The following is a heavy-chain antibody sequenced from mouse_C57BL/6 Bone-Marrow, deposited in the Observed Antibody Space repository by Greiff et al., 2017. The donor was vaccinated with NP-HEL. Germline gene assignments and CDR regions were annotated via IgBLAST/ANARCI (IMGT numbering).Heavy chain of an antibody. D-gene: IGHD3-2*02. CDR1: GFNIKNTY. V-gene: IGHV14-3*01. J-gene: IGHJ4*01. CDR2: IDPANGNT. Sequence: EVKLVESVAELVRPGASVKLSCTASGFNIKNTYMHWVKQRPEQGLEWIGRIDPANGNTKYAPKFQGKATITADTSSNTAYLQLSSLTSEDTASYYCARDSSGYYYAMDYWGQGTSVTVSS. CDR3: ARDSSGYYYAMDY.